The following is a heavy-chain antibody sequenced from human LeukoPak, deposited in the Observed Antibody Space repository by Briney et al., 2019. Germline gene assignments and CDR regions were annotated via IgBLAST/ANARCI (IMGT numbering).Heavy chain of an antibody. J-gene: IGHJ6*03. CDR3: ARDDHYSYYYMDV. Sequence: GGSLRLSCAASVFIFSTYSMSWVRQAPGKGLEWVSYISSSSSTIYYTDSVTGRFTISRDNAENSLYLQMNSLGAEDTAVYYCARDDHYSYYYMDVWGKGTTVTVSS. V-gene: IGHV3-48*01. CDR2: ISSSSSTI. CDR1: VFIFSTYS.